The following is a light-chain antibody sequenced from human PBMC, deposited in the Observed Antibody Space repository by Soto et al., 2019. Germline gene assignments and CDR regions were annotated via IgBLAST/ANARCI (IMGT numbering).Light chain of an antibody. V-gene: IGLV2-14*01. J-gene: IGLJ1*01. CDR2: EVT. CDR1: SSDVGGYNY. CDR3: SSYTSSITYV. Sequence: QSVLTQPASVSGSPGQSITISCTGTSSDVGGYNYVSWYQQHPGKAPKLMIYEVTNRPSGVSNRFSVSKSGNTASLTISGLQAYDEADYYCSSYTSSITYVFGTGTKLTVL.